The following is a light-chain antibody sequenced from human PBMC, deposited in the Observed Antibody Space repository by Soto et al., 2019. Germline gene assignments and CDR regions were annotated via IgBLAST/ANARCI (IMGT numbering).Light chain of an antibody. Sequence: EIVMTQSPATLSGSPGERATLSCRASQSVSTNLAWYQQKPGQAPRLLIYGASTRATGIPARFSGSGSGTEFTLTISSLQSDDCAVYYCQQYTNRPPWTCGQGTNV. CDR2: GAS. CDR1: QSVSTN. V-gene: IGKV3-15*01. J-gene: IGKJ1*01. CDR3: QQYTNRPPWT.